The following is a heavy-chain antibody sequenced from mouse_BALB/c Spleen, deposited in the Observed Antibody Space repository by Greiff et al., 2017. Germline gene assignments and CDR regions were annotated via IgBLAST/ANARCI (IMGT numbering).Heavy chain of an antibody. J-gene: IGHJ3*01. CDR2: IDTSDSYT. CDR1: GYTFTDYW. Sequence: VQLQQPGAELVRPGASVKMSCKASGYTFTDYWMHWVKQRPGQGLEWIGVIDTSDSYTSYNQKFKGKATLTVDESSSTAYMQLSSLTSEDSAVYYCARGQARGTAWFAYWGQGTLVTVSA. D-gene: IGHD3-1*01. CDR3: ARGQARGTAWFAY. V-gene: IGHV1-69*02.